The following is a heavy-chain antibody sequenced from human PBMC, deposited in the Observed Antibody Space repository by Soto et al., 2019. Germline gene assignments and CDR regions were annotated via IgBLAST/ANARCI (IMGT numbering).Heavy chain of an antibody. CDR2: IYYSWST. CDR3: ARVSVDSSGYYYED. CDR1: GGSISSYY. J-gene: IGHJ4*02. Sequence: QVQLQESGPGLVKPSETLSLTCTVSGGSISSYYWSWIRQPPGKGLEWIGYIYYSWSTNYNPPHKSRVTISVNTSKNQFSLKLSSVTAADTAVYYCARVSVDSSGYYYEDWGQGTLVTVSS. V-gene: IGHV4-59*01. D-gene: IGHD3-22*01.